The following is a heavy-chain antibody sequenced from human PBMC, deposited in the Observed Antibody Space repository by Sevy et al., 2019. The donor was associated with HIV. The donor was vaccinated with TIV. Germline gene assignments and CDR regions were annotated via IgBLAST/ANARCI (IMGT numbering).Heavy chain of an antibody. D-gene: IGHD3-3*01. CDR1: GGSFSGYY. CDR2: INHSGST. CDR3: ARGIVFGAVNTYYFDY. J-gene: IGHJ4*02. V-gene: IGHV4-34*01. Sequence: SETLSLTCAVYGGSFSGYYWSWIRQPPGKGLEWIGEINHSGSTNYNPSLKSRVTISVDTSKNQFSLKLSSVTAADTAVYYCARGIVFGAVNTYYFDYWGQGTLVTVSS.